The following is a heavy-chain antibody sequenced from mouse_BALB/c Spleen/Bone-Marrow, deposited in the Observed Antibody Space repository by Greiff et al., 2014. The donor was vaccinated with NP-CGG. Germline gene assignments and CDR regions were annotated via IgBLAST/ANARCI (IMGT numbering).Heavy chain of an antibody. CDR2: IDPANGNT. CDR1: GFNIKDTY. V-gene: IGHV14-3*02. Sequence: EVKLMESGAELVKPGASVKLSCTASGFNIKDTYMHWVKRRPEQGLEWIGRIDPANGNTKYDPKFQGKATITADTSSNTAYLQLSSLTSEDTAVYYCASYVYGYYFDYWGQGTTLTVSS. CDR3: ASYVYGYYFDY. J-gene: IGHJ2*01. D-gene: IGHD2-2*01.